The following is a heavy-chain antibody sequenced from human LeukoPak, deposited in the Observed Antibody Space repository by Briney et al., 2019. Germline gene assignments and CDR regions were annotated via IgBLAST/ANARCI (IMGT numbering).Heavy chain of an antibody. CDR2: ISAYNGNT. D-gene: IGHD4-17*01. CDR3: ASTNRHDYGDYVTWFDP. V-gene: IGHV1-18*01. Sequence: ASVKVSCKASGYTFTSYGIRWVRQAPGQGLEWMGWISAYNGNTNYAQKLQGRVTMTTDTSTSTAYMELRSLRSDDTAVYYCASTNRHDYGDYVTWFDPWGQGTLVTVSP. J-gene: IGHJ5*02. CDR1: GYTFTSYG.